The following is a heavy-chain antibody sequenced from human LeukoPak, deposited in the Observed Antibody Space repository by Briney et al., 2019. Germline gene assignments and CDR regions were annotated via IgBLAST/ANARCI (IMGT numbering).Heavy chain of an antibody. J-gene: IGHJ6*02. CDR2: ISAYNGNT. CDR3: ARGSGYGGDYYGMDV. CDR1: GYTFTSYG. Sequence: ASVKASCKASGYTFTSYGISWVRQAPGQGLEWMGWISAYNGNTNYAQKLQGRVTMTTDTSTSTAYMELRSLRSDDTAVYYCARGSGYGGDYYGMDVWGQGTTVTVSS. D-gene: IGHD5-12*01. V-gene: IGHV1-18*01.